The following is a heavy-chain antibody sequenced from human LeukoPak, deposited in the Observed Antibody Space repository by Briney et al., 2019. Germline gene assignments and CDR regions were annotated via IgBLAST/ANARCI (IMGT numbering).Heavy chain of an antibody. D-gene: IGHD3-9*01. CDR3: ARDLYYDILTGYPTERQYYFDY. CDR2: ISSSGSTI. J-gene: IGHJ4*02. CDR1: GFTFSSYS. Sequence: GGSLRLSCAASGFTFSSYSMNWVRQAPGKGLEWVSYISSSGSTIYYADSVKGRFTISRDNAKNSLYLQMNSLRAEDTAVYYCARDLYYDILTGYPTERQYYFDYWGQGTLVTVSS. V-gene: IGHV3-48*04.